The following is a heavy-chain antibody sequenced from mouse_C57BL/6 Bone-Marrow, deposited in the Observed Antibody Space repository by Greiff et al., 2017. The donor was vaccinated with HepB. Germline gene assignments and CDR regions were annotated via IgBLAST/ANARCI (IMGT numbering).Heavy chain of an antibody. V-gene: IGHV2-9-1*01. CDR3: ARTVYDGYYVRFDY. CDR1: GFSLTSYA. Sequence: VKVVESGPGLVAPSQSLSITCTVSGFSLTSYAISWVRQPPGKGLEWLGVIWTGGGTNYNSALKSRLSISKDNSKSQVFLKMNSLQTDDTARYYCARTVYDGYYVRFDYWGQGTTLTVSS. D-gene: IGHD2-3*01. J-gene: IGHJ2*01. CDR2: IWTGGGT.